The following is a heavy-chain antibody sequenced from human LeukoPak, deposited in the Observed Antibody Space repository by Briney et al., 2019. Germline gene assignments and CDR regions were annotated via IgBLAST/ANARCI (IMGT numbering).Heavy chain of an antibody. D-gene: IGHD2-15*01. Sequence: QAGGSLRLSCAAPGFTFSSYAMSWVRQAPGKGLEWVSGISGSGGSTYYADSVKGRFTISRDNSKNTLYLQMNSLRAEDTAVYYCAKGCSGGSCYVRFDYWGQGTLVTVSS. V-gene: IGHV3-23*01. CDR3: AKGCSGGSCYVRFDY. CDR1: GFTFSSYA. J-gene: IGHJ4*02. CDR2: ISGSGGST.